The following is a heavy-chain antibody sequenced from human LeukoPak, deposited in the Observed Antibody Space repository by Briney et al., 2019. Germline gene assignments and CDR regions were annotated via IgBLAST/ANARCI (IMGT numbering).Heavy chain of an antibody. CDR3: AKGGGTRYFFIDY. CDR1: GFTFFNYG. D-gene: IGHD1-26*01. V-gene: IGHV3-30*18. J-gene: IGHJ4*02. CDR2: ISYDGTNK. Sequence: PGGSLRLSCAASGFTFFNYGMLWVRQAPGKGLEWVAVISYDGTNKYYANSVKGRFTISRDNSENTLYLQMSSLRAEDTALYYCAKGGGTRYFFIDYWGQGTLVTVSS.